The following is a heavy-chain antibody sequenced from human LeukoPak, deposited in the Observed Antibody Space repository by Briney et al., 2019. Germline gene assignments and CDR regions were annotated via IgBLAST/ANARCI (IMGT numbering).Heavy chain of an antibody. CDR1: GFIFRNYW. J-gene: IGHJ6*02. V-gene: IGHV3-7*04. CDR3: ARGLYAMDV. Sequence: GGSLRLSCAASGFIFRNYWMSWVRQAPGKGLEWVANINQDGSEKYHVDSVKGRFTISRDNAKNSLYLQMNSLRAEDTAVYYCARGLYAMDVWGQGTTVTVSS. CDR2: INQDGSEK.